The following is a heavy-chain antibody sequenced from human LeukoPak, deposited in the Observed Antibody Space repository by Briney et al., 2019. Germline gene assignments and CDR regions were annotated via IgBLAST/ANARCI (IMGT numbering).Heavy chain of an antibody. CDR1: GFTLSNYA. CDR3: AKLDHTASNWFDP. V-gene: IGHV3-23*01. Sequence: GGSLRLSCAASGFTLSNYAMSWVRQAPGKGLEWVSGISGSGDNTYHTDSVKGRFTISRDNSKNTLYLQMNSLRAEDTAVYYCAKLDHTASNWFDPWGQGTLVTVSS. J-gene: IGHJ5*02. CDR2: ISGSGDNT. D-gene: IGHD4-17*01.